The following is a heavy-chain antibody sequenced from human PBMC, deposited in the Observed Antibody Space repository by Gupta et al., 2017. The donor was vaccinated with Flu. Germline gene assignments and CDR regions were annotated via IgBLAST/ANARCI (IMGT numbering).Heavy chain of an antibody. CDR2: ISSGSSFI. Sequence: EVQLVESGGGLVKPGGSLRLSCTASGFTFSDYTMNWVRQAPGKGLEWVSYISSGSSFIFYADSVEGRFTISRDNPKNSLYLQMNNLRAEDTAVYYCTRDEGSCTTTSCYTWFDPWGQGTLVTVSS. CDR1: GFTFSDYT. J-gene: IGHJ5*02. D-gene: IGHD2-2*02. V-gene: IGHV3-21*02. CDR3: TRDEGSCTTTSCYTWFDP.